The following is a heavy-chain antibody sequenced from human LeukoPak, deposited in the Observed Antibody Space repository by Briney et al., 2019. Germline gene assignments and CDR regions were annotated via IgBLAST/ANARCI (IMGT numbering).Heavy chain of an antibody. CDR1: GFTFSSYD. J-gene: IGHJ4*02. D-gene: IGHD6-13*01. Sequence: GGSLRLSCAASGFTFSSYDMYWVRQAPGKGLECVASISRQSGASTYYAASVEGRFTISRDNSKNTLYLQIHSLRVEDTAIYYCARDGKLGTSWFLDHWGQGVLVTVSS. CDR2: ISRQSGAST. CDR3: ARDGKLGTSWFLDH. V-gene: IGHV3-23*01.